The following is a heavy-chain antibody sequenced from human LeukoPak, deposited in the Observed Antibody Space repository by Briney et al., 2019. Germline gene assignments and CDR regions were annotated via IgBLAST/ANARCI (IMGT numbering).Heavy chain of an antibody. J-gene: IGHJ4*02. D-gene: IGHD6-13*01. Sequence: ASVKVSCQASGYTFTSHGISWVRQAPGQGLEWMGWLSAYNGNTNYAQKLQGRVTMTTDTSTSTAYMELRSLRSDDTAVYYCARGPGGAAAGAFDYWGQGTLVTVSS. CDR2: LSAYNGNT. CDR1: GYTFTSHG. CDR3: ARGPGGAAAGAFDY. V-gene: IGHV1-18*01.